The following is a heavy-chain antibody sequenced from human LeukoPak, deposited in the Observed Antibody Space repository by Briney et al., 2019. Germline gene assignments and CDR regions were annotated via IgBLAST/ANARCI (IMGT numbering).Heavy chain of an antibody. CDR1: GFTFSSYA. Sequence: GGSLRLSCAASGFTFSSYAMSWVRQAPGKGLEWVSAISGSGGSTYYADSVKGRFTTSRDNSKNTLYLQMNSLRAEDTAVYYCAKIYCTNGVCPQYFDYWGQGTLVTVSS. CDR3: AKIYCTNGVCPQYFDY. D-gene: IGHD2-8*01. CDR2: ISGSGGST. J-gene: IGHJ4*02. V-gene: IGHV3-23*01.